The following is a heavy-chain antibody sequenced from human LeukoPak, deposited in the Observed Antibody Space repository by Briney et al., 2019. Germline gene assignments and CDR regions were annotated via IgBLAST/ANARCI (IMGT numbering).Heavy chain of an antibody. Sequence: ESGPTLVKPTQTLTLTCTFSGFSLSTSGVAVGWIRQPPGKALEWLALIYWDDDKRYSPSLRSRLNITKDTSKNQVVLTMTNMDPVDTATYFCAHRRYTTVVHDGFDIWGQGTMVTVSS. D-gene: IGHD3-10*01. CDR2: IYWDDDK. V-gene: IGHV2-5*02. J-gene: IGHJ3*02. CDR1: GFSLSTSGVA. CDR3: AHRRYTTVVHDGFDI.